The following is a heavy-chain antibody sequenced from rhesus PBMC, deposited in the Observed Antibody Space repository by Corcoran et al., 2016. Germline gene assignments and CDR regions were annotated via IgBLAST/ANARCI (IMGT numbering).Heavy chain of an antibody. CDR1: GFTLRIYG. CDR2: SSVDRSNI. CDR3: TRYTVTYFDY. Sequence: EVQLVESGGGLVQPGGSLRLSCAASGFTLRIYGMSWVCQVRGKGGGWVSSSSVDRSNIYYADSVKGRFTISRDNAKTSLSLQMNSLRAEDTAVYYCTRYTVTYFDYWGQGLRVTVSS. D-gene: IGHD4-23*01. J-gene: IGHJ3*01. V-gene: IGHV3S16*01.